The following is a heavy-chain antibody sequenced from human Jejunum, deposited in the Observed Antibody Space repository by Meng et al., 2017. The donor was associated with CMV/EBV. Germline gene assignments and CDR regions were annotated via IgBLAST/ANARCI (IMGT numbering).Heavy chain of an antibody. D-gene: IGHD2-15*01. J-gene: IGHJ6*02. Sequence: SCMASGYTFTTHYIHWMRQVRGQGLEWMGIINPSGGSASYAEKFQGRLTMTSDTSTSTIYMELSNLRSEDAAVYYCARVYSFYGMDVWGQGTSVTVSS. CDR3: ARVYSFYGMDV. CDR1: GYTFTTHY. V-gene: IGHV1-46*01. CDR2: INPSGGSA.